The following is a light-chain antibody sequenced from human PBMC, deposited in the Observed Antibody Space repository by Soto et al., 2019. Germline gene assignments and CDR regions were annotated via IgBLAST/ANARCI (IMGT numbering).Light chain of an antibody. Sequence: EIVLTQSPGTLSLSPGERATLSCRASQSVRSSYLAWYRQKPGQAPRLLIYGASSRATGIPDRFSGSGSGTDFTLTISRLEPEDFAVYYCQQRSNWPITFGQGTRLEIK. V-gene: IGKV3D-20*02. CDR3: QQRSNWPIT. CDR2: GAS. CDR1: QSVRSSY. J-gene: IGKJ5*01.